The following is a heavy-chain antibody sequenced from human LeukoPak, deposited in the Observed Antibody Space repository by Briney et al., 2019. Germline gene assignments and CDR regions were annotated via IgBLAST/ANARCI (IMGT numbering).Heavy chain of an antibody. CDR1: GFTFGDYW. V-gene: IGHV3-74*01. Sequence: GGSLRLSCEVSGFTFGDYWMHWVRQPPGKGLVWVSRINGDERSRAYADSVKGRFTISRDNSKNTLYLQMNSLRAEDTAVYYCARDSPRLRYFDWTYGMDVWGQGTTVTVSS. J-gene: IGHJ6*02. D-gene: IGHD3-9*01. CDR2: INGDERSR. CDR3: ARDSPRLRYFDWTYGMDV.